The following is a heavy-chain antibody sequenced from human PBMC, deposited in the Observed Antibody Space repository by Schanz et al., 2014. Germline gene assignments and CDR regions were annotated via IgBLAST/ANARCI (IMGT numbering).Heavy chain of an antibody. CDR2: ISPYTGNT. V-gene: IGHV1-18*01. CDR3: ARAKRFGDMDV. J-gene: IGHJ6*02. Sequence: QVQLVQSGADVKKPGSSVRVSCKASGGTFSRLTFSWVRQAPGQGLEWVGWISPYTGNTHYFDKMEGRVTMTTDTSTSTAYMELRNLRSDDTAVYYCARAKRFGDMDVWGQGTTVTVSS. CDR1: GGTFSRLT. D-gene: IGHD3-10*01.